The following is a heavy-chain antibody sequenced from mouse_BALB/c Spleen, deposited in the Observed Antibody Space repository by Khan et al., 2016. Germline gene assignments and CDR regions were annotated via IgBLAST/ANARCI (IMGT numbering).Heavy chain of an antibody. CDR3: ASGRQAVDY. V-gene: IGHV5-6-3*01. J-gene: IGHJ4*01. CDR2: INSNGGST. CDR1: GFTFSTYA. Sequence: VELVESGGGLVQPGGSLKLSCAASGFTFSTYAMSWVRQTPDKRLELVATINSNGGSTYYPDNVKGRFTISRDNAKNTLYLQMSSLKSEDTAMYYCASGRQAVDYWGQGTSVTVSS. D-gene: IGHD2-12*01.